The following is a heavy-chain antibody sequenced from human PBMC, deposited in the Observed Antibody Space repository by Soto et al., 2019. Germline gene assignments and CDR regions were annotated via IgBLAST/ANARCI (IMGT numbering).Heavy chain of an antibody. Sequence: QVQLVQSGAEVKKPGSSVKVSCKASGGTFSSYTISWVRQAPGQGLEWMGRIIPILGIANYAQKFQGRVTITADKSTSTAYMELSSLRSEDTAMYYCASSNWGDGYASIDYWGQGTLVTVSS. CDR3: ASSNWGDGYASIDY. J-gene: IGHJ4*02. CDR2: IIPILGIA. CDR1: GGTFSSYT. D-gene: IGHD5-12*01. V-gene: IGHV1-69*02.